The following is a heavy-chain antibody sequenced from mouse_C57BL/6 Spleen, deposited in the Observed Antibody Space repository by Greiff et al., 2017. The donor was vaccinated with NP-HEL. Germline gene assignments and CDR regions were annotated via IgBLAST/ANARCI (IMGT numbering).Heavy chain of an antibody. J-gene: IGHJ4*01. CDR2: IYWDDDK. CDR1: GFSLSTSGMG. D-gene: IGHD1-1*01. Sequence: QVTLKVSGPGILQSSQTLSLTCSFSGFSLSTSGMGVSWIRQPSGKGLEWLAHIYWDDDKRYNPSLKRRLTISKDTSRNQVFLKITSVDTADTATYYCARRGYYGSSYGYAMDYWGQGTSVTVSS. V-gene: IGHV8-12*01. CDR3: ARRGYYGSSYGYAMDY.